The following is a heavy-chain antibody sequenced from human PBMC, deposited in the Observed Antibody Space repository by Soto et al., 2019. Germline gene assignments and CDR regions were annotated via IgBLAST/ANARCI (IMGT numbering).Heavy chain of an antibody. J-gene: IGHJ1*01. CDR2: ISSSSSTI. V-gene: IGHV3-48*01. Sequence: GGSLRLSCAASGFTFSSYSMNWVRQAPGKGLEWVSYISSSSSTIYYADSVKGRFTISRDNAKNSLYLQMNSLRAEDTAVYYCARAPSSIAVAGAEYFQHWGQGTLVTVSS. CDR1: GFTFSSYS. D-gene: IGHD6-19*01. CDR3: ARAPSSIAVAGAEYFQH.